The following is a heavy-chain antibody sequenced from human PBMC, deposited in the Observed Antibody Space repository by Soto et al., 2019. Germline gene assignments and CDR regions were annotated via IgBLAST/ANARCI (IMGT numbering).Heavy chain of an antibody. Sequence: SETLSLTCTVSGGSIGCSNYFWGWIRQSPGTGLEWLGTIYSSGSTYYNPSLKSRITMSLDTSKNQFALNLGSVTAADTAVYYCTRRRFGVGGVTTMDVWGPGTTVTVSS. CDR2: IYSSGST. D-gene: IGHD3-16*01. V-gene: IGHV4-39*01. CDR1: GGSIGCSNYF. J-gene: IGHJ6*02. CDR3: TRRRFGVGGVTTMDV.